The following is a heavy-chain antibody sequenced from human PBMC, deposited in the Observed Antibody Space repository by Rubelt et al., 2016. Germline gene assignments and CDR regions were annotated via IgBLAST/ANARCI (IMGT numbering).Heavy chain of an antibody. J-gene: IGHJ4*02. D-gene: IGHD4-23*01. CDR3: ARAYGGNWFDY. CDR2: ISSGSSSI. CDR1: GFTFSSYS. Sequence: EVQLVESGGGLVKPGGSLRLSCAASGFTFSSYSMNWVRQAPGKGLEWVPYISSGSSSIKYADSVKGRFTISRDNAKNSLYLQMNSLRAEDTAVYYCARAYGGNWFDYWGQGTLVTVSS. V-gene: IGHV3-21*05.